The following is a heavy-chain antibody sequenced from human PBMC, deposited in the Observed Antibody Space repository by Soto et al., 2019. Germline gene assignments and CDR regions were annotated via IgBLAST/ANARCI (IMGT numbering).Heavy chain of an antibody. D-gene: IGHD3-22*01. V-gene: IGHV3-30-3*01. CDR1: GFTFSSYA. Sequence: GGSLRLSCAASGFTFSSYAMHWVRQAPGKGLEWVALISYDGSNKYYADSVKGRFTISRDNSKNTLYLQMNSLRTEDTAVYSCARDTTYYYDISGYFGPDYWGQGTLVTVSS. CDR2: ISYDGSNK. J-gene: IGHJ4*02. CDR3: ARDTTYYYDISGYFGPDY.